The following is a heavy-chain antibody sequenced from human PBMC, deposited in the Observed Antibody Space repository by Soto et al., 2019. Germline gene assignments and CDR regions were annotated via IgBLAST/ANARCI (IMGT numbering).Heavy chain of an antibody. V-gene: IGHV1-3*01. J-gene: IGHJ4*02. CDR2: ISNAGSGSI. Sequence: QVHLVQSGAEVKKPGASVKVSCKTSGYPFPSFEIHWIRQAPGQRPEWMGGISNAGSGSIKYSQRFQDRLTISGDKRATTVYMTLSSLTSEDTATYYCARESDHYQDFFQNWGQGSLVTVSA. CDR1: GYPFPSFE. CDR3: ARESDHYQDFFQN. D-gene: IGHD3-22*01.